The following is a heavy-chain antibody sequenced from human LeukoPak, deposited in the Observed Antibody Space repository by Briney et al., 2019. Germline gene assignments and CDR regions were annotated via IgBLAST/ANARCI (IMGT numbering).Heavy chain of an antibody. CDR1: GFTFSSYS. CDR2: INHSGST. CDR3: ARREPELLGYCSSTSCWTFDY. Sequence: GSLRLSCAASGFTFSSYSMNWVRQAPGKGLEWIGEINHSGSTNYNPSLKSRVTISVDTSKNQFSLKLSSVTAADTAVYYCARREPELLGYCSSTSCWTFDYWGQGTLVTVSS. J-gene: IGHJ4*02. D-gene: IGHD2-2*01. V-gene: IGHV4-34*01.